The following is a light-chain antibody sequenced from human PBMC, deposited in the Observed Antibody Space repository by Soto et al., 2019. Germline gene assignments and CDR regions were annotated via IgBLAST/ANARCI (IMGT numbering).Light chain of an antibody. CDR2: DTS. V-gene: IGKV3-11*01. CDR1: QSVTKY. CDR3: QQRYNWLT. J-gene: IGKJ4*01. Sequence: EIVLTQSPATLSLSPGERDTLSCRASQSVTKYLAWYQQKPGQAPRLLNYDTSNRATGIPARFSGSGSGTDFTLTISSLESEDSGIYYCQQRYNWLTFGGGTKVEIK.